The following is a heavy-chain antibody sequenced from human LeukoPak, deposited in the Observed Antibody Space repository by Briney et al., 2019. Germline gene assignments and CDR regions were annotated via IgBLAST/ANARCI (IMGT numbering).Heavy chain of an antibody. CDR1: GFTFSSYS. Sequence: GGSLRLSCAASGFTFSSYSMNWVRQAPGKGLEWVSYISSSSSTIYYADSVKGRFTISRDNAKDSLYLQMSSLRAEDTAVYYCARDGQPSGYYYYYYMDVWGKGTTVTVSS. CDR3: ARDGQPSGYYYYYYMDV. V-gene: IGHV3-48*04. J-gene: IGHJ6*03. D-gene: IGHD6-25*01. CDR2: ISSSSSTI.